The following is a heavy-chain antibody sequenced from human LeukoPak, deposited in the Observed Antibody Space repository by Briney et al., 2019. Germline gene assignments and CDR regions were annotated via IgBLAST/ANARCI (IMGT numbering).Heavy chain of an antibody. J-gene: IGHJ4*02. CDR1: GFTFSTYT. V-gene: IGHV3-48*02. D-gene: IGHD5-18*01. CDR3: TRDGLHTAHFDY. CDR2: VSDSRDV. Sequence: PGGSLRLSCAASGFTFSTYTMNWVRQAPGEGLEWVSTVSDSRDVHYSDSVKGRFTISRDNARNSLYLQMNSLRDEDTAVYYCTRDGLHTAHFDYWGQGTLVTVSS.